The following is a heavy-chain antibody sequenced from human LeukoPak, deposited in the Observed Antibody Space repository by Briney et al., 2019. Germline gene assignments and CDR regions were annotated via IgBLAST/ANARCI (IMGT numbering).Heavy chain of an antibody. V-gene: IGHV4-59*08. D-gene: IGHD3/OR15-3a*01. CDR3: ARQTGSGLFTLP. Sequence: AETLSLTCTVSGGSISSYYWNWIRQPPGKGLEWIGYIYYSGSTNYNPSLKSRVTISVDTSKNQFSLRLTSVTATDTAMYYCARQTGSGLFTLPGGQGTLVTISS. CDR2: IYYSGST. CDR1: GGSISSYY. J-gene: IGHJ4*02.